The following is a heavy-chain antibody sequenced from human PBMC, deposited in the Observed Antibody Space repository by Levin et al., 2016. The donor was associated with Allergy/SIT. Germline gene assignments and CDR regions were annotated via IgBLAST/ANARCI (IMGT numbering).Heavy chain of an antibody. V-gene: IGHV4-39*02. D-gene: IGHD6-6*01. CDR2: IYYSGST. CDR1: GGSISSSSYY. Sequence: GSLRLSCTVSGGSISSSSYYWGWIRQPPGKGLEWIGSIYYSGSTYYNPSLKSRVTISVDTSKNQFSLKLSSVTAADTAVYYCARERGRSSPGDYWGQGTLVTVSS. CDR3: ARERGRSSPGDY. J-gene: IGHJ4*02.